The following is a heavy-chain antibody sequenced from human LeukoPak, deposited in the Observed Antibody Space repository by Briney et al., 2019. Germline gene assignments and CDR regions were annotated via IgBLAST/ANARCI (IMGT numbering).Heavy chain of an antibody. Sequence: GGSLRLSCAAFGFTFSSYWMTWVRQAPGKGLEWVANIKQDGSEKYYVDSVKGRFTISRDNSKNTLYLQMNSLRAEDTAVYYCAKDPLVRGVTYDYWGQGTLVTVSS. D-gene: IGHD3-10*01. CDR1: GFTFSSYW. J-gene: IGHJ4*02. CDR2: IKQDGSEK. V-gene: IGHV3-7*05. CDR3: AKDPLVRGVTYDY.